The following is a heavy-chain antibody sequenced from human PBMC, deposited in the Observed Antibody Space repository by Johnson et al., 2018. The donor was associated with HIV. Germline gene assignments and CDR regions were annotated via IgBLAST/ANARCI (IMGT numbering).Heavy chain of an antibody. CDR3: ARRSGTWDAFDI. D-gene: IGHD1-26*01. CDR1: GFTFSSYA. V-gene: IGHV3-7*03. CDR2: IKQDGSEK. J-gene: IGHJ3*02. Sequence: VQLVESGGGVVQPGRSLRLSCAPSGFTFSSYAMHWVRQAPGKGLEWVANIKQDGSEKYYVDSVKGRFTISRDNAKNSLYLQMNSLRAEDTALYYCARRSGTWDAFDIWGQGTMVTVSS.